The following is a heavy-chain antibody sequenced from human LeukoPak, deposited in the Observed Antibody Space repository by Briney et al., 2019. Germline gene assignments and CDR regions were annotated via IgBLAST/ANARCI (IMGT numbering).Heavy chain of an antibody. J-gene: IGHJ6*03. CDR3: AKDNRYSGYHDPGGYYYMDV. CDR2: ISWDGGST. Sequence: GGSLRLSCAASGFSFDDYAMHWVRQVPGKGLEWVSLISWDGGSTYYADSVKGRFTISRDNSKNSLYLQMNSLRAGDTALYYCAKDNRYSGYHDPGGYYYMDVWGKGTTVTVSS. V-gene: IGHV3-43D*03. CDR1: GFSFDDYA. D-gene: IGHD5-12*01.